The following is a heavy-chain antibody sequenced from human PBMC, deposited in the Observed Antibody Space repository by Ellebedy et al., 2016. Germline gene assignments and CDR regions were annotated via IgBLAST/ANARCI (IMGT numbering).Heavy chain of an antibody. V-gene: IGHV3-30*04. CDR1: GFTFSAYA. D-gene: IGHD1-26*01. J-gene: IGHJ3*02. CDR2: ISYDGSNK. CDR3: ARGHSGSHYHLI. Sequence: GESLKISCAASGFTFSAYAMHWVRQAPGKGLEWVAVISYDGSNKYYADSVKGRFTISRDNSKNTLYLQMNSLRAEDTAVYYCARGHSGSHYHLIWGQGTMVTVSS.